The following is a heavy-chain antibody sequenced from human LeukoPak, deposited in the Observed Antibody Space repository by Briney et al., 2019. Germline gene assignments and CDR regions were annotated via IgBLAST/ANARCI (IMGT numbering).Heavy chain of an antibody. CDR2: ISPSSSYI. J-gene: IGHJ4*02. D-gene: IGHD3-16*01. CDR3: ARDLTGGEYFDS. Sequence: PGGSLRLSCAASGFALSSYKMTGVRQAPGKGLEWVASISPSSSYIYYGVSVRGRVTVSRDNAKNSLFLQMTSLRAEDTAIYYCARDLTGGEYFDSWGQGTLVSVSS. CDR1: GFALSSYK. V-gene: IGHV3-21*01.